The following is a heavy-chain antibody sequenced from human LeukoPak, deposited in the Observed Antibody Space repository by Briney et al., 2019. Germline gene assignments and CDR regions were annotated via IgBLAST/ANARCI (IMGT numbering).Heavy chain of an antibody. CDR2: FEPEDGET. Sequence: ASVKVSCKVSGYTLTELSMHWVRQAPGKGREWMGGFEPEDGETIYAQKFQGRVTMTEDTSTDTAYMELSSLRSEDTAVYYCATLRSGRYCSSTSCSQDYWGQGTLVTVSS. CDR3: ATLRSGRYCSSTSCSQDY. D-gene: IGHD2-2*01. J-gene: IGHJ4*02. CDR1: GYTLTELS. V-gene: IGHV1-24*01.